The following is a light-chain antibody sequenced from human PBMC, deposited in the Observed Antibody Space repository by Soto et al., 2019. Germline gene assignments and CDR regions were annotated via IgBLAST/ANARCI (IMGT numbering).Light chain of an antibody. Sequence: PGERVTLSCRASQSVSSSYLTWYQQKPGQAPRLLIYGASTRATSISARFSGSGSGTDFTLTISSLQPEDFAVYYCQQDYNLPWTFGQGTKVEIK. CDR2: GAS. V-gene: IGKV3D-7*01. J-gene: IGKJ1*01. CDR3: QQDYNLPWT. CDR1: QSVSSSY.